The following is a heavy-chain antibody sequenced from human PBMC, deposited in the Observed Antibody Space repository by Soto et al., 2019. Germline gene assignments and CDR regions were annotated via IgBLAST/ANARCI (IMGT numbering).Heavy chain of an antibody. Sequence: VQLVESGGIGVQTGGSLRLSCAAAGFDFEDYAMHWVRQVPGKGLEWVSLTNSDGTDSYYVDSVKGRFTISRDNAKTTLYLQMDRLRPEDTALYFCAKSLYYYDSSPLDHWGQRTLVTVSS. CDR3: AKSLYYYDSSPLDH. J-gene: IGHJ4*01. D-gene: IGHD3-22*01. CDR2: TNSDGTDS. V-gene: IGHV3-43D*04. CDR1: GFDFEDYA.